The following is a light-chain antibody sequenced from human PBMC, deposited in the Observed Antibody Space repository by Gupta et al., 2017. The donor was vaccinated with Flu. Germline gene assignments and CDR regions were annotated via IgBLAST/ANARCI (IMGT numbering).Light chain of an antibody. J-gene: IGKJ1*01. CDR2: DAS. CDR3: QQYKNWPPWT. CDR1: QSVSSK. V-gene: IGKV3-15*01. Sequence: EIVMTQSPVTLSVSPGERATLSCRASQSVSSKLAWYQQKPGQAPRLLIYDASVRAAGLPARISGSGSGTEFSLTISSLQSEDFAVYYCQQYKNWPPWTFGPGTKVEI.